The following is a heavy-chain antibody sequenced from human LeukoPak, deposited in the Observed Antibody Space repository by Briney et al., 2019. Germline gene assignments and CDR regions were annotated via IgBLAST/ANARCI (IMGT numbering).Heavy chain of an antibody. J-gene: IGHJ3*02. V-gene: IGHV4-4*07. CDR1: GGSISSYY. D-gene: IGHD3-3*01. CDR2: IYTSGST. CDR3: AWASFWSGSGKAFDI. Sequence: PSETLSLTCTVSGGSISSYYWSWIRQPAGKGLEWIGRIYTSGSTNYNPSLKSRVTMSVDTSKNQFSLKLSSVAAADTAVYYCAWASFWSGSGKAFDIWGQGAMVTVSS.